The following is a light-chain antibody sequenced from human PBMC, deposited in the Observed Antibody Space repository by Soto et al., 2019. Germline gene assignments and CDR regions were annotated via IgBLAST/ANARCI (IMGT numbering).Light chain of an antibody. CDR3: MQDLQTPLT. V-gene: IGKV2-28*01. J-gene: IGKJ4*01. CDR2: LGS. CDR1: QSLLHINGYNY. Sequence: DIVMTQSPLSLPVTPGEPASISCRSSQSLLHINGYNYLDWYLQKPGQSPQLLIYLGSNRASGVADRFSGSGSGTDFTLKISRAEAEYVGVYYCMQDLQTPLTFGGGTKVDIK.